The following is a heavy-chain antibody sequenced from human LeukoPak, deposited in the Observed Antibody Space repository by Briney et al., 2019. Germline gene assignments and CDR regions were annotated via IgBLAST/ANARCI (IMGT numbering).Heavy chain of an antibody. CDR2: IWYDGSNK. CDR3: AKDRSSLTPRVVFDY. CDR1: GFTFSSYG. V-gene: IGHV3-33*06. Sequence: PGRSLRLSCAASGFTFSSYGMHWVRQAPGKGLEWVAVIWYDGSNKYYADSVKGRLTISRDNSKNTLYLQMNSLRAEDTAVYYCAKDRSSLTPRVVFDYWGQGTLVTVSS. J-gene: IGHJ4*02.